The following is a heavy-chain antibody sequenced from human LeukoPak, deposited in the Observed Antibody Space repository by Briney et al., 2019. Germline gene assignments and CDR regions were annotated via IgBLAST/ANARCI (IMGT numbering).Heavy chain of an antibody. Sequence: GGSLRLSCAASGFTLSSYWMSWVRQAQGKGREWVANIKQDGSEKYYVDSVKGRFTISRDNAKNSLYLQMKSLRAEDTAVYYCARLRLPYDAFDIWGQGTMVTVSS. CDR2: IKQDGSEK. D-gene: IGHD2-15*01. CDR3: ARLRLPYDAFDI. CDR1: GFTLSSYW. V-gene: IGHV3-7*01. J-gene: IGHJ3*02.